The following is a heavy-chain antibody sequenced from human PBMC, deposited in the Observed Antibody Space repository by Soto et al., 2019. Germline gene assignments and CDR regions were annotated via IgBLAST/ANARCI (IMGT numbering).Heavy chain of an antibody. J-gene: IGHJ5*02. V-gene: IGHV4-30-4*01. D-gene: IGHD3-3*01. CDR1: GESISSGDYS. CDR3: ARSVTVFGLVSRFWFDP. CDR2: IYNSGIT. Sequence: PSETLSLTCTVSGESISSGDYSWSWDRQSPGKGLEWIGHIYNSGITYYNPSLKSRVVISIDTSRNQFSLRLNSLTAADRAVYFCARSVTVFGLVSRFWFDPWGQGTVVTVPQ.